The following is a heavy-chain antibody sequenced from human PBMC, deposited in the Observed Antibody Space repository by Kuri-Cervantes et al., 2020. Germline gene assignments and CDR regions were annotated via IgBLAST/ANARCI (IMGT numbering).Heavy chain of an antibody. D-gene: IGHD2-2*01. CDR3: ARQMVLRKTVVVPAVRRAFDI. J-gene: IGHJ3*02. CDR2: IYHSGST. CDR1: GYSISSGYY. V-gene: IGHV4-38-2*01. Sequence: SETLSLTCAVSGYSISSGYYWGWIRQPPGKGLEWIGSIYHSGSTYYNPSLKSRVTISVDTSKNQFSLKLSSVTAADTAVYYCARQMVLRKTVVVPAVRRAFDIWGQGTMVTVSS.